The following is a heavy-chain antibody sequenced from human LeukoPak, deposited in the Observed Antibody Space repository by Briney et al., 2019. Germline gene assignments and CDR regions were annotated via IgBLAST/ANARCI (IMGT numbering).Heavy chain of an antibody. D-gene: IGHD3-10*01. CDR2: IYYSGST. Sequence: ASQTLSLTCTVSGGSISSGGYYWNWIRQHPGKGLEWIGYIYYSGSTHYNPSLKSRLTISVDTSKNQFSLKLTSVTAADTAVYYCASLLAGLGDFGVFQFGGYFDYWGQGTLVTVSS. V-gene: IGHV4-31*03. CDR3: ASLLAGLGDFGVFQFGGYFDY. CDR1: GGSISSGGYY. J-gene: IGHJ4*02.